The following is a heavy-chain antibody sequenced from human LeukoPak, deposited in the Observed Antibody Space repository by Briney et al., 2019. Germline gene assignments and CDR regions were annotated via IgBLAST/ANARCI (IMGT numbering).Heavy chain of an antibody. CDR3: TRGGDSGSYYADRTFFDY. V-gene: IGHV3-7*03. Sequence: GGSLRLSCTASGFTFSSYWMSWVLQAPGKGLEWVANIKQDGSEKYYVDSVKGRFTISRDNAKNSLYLQMNSLKTEDTAVYYCTRGGDSGSYYADRTFFDYWGQGTLVTVSS. J-gene: IGHJ4*02. CDR2: IKQDGSEK. CDR1: GFTFSSYW. D-gene: IGHD1-26*01.